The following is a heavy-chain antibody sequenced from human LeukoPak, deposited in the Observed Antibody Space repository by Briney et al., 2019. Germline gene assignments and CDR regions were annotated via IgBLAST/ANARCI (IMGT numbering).Heavy chain of an antibody. D-gene: IGHD5-24*01. Sequence: PGGSLRLSCAASGFTFSNYAVSWVRQAPGKGLEWVSTISGSGDNTYYADSVKGRFTISGDNSKNTLYLQMNSLRAEDTAVYYCAKTPVTDGYSLFDYWGQGTLVIVSS. J-gene: IGHJ4*02. CDR2: ISGSGDNT. V-gene: IGHV3-23*01. CDR1: GFTFSNYA. CDR3: AKTPVTDGYSLFDY.